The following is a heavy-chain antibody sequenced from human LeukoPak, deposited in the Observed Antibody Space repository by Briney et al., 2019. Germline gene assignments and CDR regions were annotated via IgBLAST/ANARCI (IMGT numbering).Heavy chain of an antibody. CDR1: GGSFSGYY. V-gene: IGHV4-34*01. Sequence: PSETLSLTCAVYGGSFSGYYWSWIRQPPGKGLEWIGEINHSGSTNYNPSLKSRVTISVDTSKNQFSLKLSSVTAADTAAYYCARALVEMATGGDVDWFDPWGQGTLVTVSS. J-gene: IGHJ5*02. D-gene: IGHD5-12*01. CDR2: INHSGST. CDR3: ARALVEMATGGDVDWFDP.